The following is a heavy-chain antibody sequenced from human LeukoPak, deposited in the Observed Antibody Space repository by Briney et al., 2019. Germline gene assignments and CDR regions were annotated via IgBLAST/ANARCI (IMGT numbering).Heavy chain of an antibody. D-gene: IGHD2-15*01. CDR1: GSSVSSDKYY. V-gene: IGHV4-61*01. CDR3: AGQLSGYGY. CDR2: IYHSGST. J-gene: IGHJ4*02. Sequence: SETLSLTCTVSGSSVSSDKYYWSWIRQPPGKGVEWIGYIYHSGSTDYSPSLKSRATIAVDTSKNQFSLKLTSVTAADTAIYYCAGQLSGYGYWGQGTLVTVSS.